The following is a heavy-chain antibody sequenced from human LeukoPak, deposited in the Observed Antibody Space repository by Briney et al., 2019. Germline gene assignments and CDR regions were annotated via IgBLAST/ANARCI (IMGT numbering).Heavy chain of an antibody. CDR1: GGSFSGYY. J-gene: IGHJ4*02. CDR2: INHSGST. V-gene: IGHV4-34*01. Sequence: PSETLSLTCAVYGGSFSGYYWSWIRQPPGKGLEWIGEINHSGSTNYNPSLKSRVTISVDTSKNQFSLKLSSVTAADTAVYYCARSFGSSWIRRGYYFDYWGQGTLVTVSS. CDR3: ARSFGSSWIRRGYYFDY. D-gene: IGHD6-13*01.